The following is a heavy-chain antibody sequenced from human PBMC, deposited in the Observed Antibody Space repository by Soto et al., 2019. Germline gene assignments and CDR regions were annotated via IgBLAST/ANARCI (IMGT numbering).Heavy chain of an antibody. Sequence: GGSLRLSCATAGCTFTSYSMNWVPQTPVRGLERLSYIRSSSNTIFYADSVKCRVTISRDSANSSLYLQLTSLRDDDTALYFCSRGLGWRTVPFDFWGQGTPV. CDR2: IRSSSNTI. J-gene: IGHJ4*02. V-gene: IGHV3-48*02. CDR1: GCTFTSYS. CDR3: SRGLGWRTVPFDF. D-gene: IGHD2-21*01.